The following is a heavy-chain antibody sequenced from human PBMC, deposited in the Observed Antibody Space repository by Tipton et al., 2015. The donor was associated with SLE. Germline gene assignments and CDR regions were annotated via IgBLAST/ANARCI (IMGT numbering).Heavy chain of an antibody. CDR1: GFTFDDYA. CDR3: AKDTAVAAAGTVAAFDI. CDR2: ISWNSGSI. J-gene: IGHJ3*02. Sequence: SLRLSCAASGFTFDDYAMHRVRQAPGKGPEWVLGISWNSGSIGYADSVKGRFTISRDKAKNSLYLQMNSLRAEDTALYYCAKDTAVAAAGTVAAFDIWGQGTMVTVSS. V-gene: IGHV3-9*01. D-gene: IGHD6-13*01.